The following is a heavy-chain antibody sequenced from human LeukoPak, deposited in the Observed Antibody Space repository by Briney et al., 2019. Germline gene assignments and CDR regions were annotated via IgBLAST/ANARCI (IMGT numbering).Heavy chain of an antibody. V-gene: IGHV4-59*12. Sequence: PSETLSLTCTVSGGSISSYYWSWIRQPPGKGLEWIGYIYYSGRTTYNPSFKTRLTMSLDTSKNQFSLKLNSVTAADTAVYYCAGDYGSGSYRFDYWGQGTLVTVSS. CDR2: IYYSGRT. CDR3: AGDYGSGSYRFDY. D-gene: IGHD3-10*01. CDR1: GGSISSYY. J-gene: IGHJ4*02.